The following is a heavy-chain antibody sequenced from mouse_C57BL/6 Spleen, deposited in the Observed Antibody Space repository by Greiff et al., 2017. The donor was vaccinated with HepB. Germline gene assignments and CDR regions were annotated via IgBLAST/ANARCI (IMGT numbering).Heavy chain of an antibody. Sequence: EVKLVESGEGLVKPGGSLKLSCAASGFTFSSYAMSWVRQTPEKRLEWVAYISSGGDYIYYADTVKGRFTISRDNARNTLYLQMSSLKYEDTAMYYCTRDSGNYYGSSHWGQGTLVTVSA. V-gene: IGHV5-9-1*02. CDR1: GFTFSSYA. CDR3: TRDSGNYYGSSH. J-gene: IGHJ3*01. D-gene: IGHD1-1*01. CDR2: ISSGGDYI.